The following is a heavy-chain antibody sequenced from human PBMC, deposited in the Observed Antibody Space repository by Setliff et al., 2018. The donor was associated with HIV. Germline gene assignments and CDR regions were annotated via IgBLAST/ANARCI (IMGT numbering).Heavy chain of an antibody. CDR3: ATQRDIVMVPGQGGFDI. CDR1: TYTFSSSV. D-gene: IGHD2-2*01. J-gene: IGHJ3*02. V-gene: IGHV1-18*01. Sequence: ASVKVSCKASTYTFSSSVINWVRQAPGQGLEWMGRIGVYNGNTIYAQKLQGRVIMTTDTSTSTAYMELRSLRSDDTAMYYCATQRDIVMVPGQGGFDIWAQGTMVTVSS. CDR2: IGVYNGNT.